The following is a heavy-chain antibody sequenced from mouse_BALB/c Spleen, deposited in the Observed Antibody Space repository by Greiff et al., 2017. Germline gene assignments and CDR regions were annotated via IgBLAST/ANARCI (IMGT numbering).Heavy chain of an antibody. D-gene: IGHD6-1*01. CDR2: ISSGGSYT. V-gene: IGHV5-6-4*01. CDR3: TRTQPWYFDV. CDR1: GFTFSSYT. J-gene: IGHJ1*01. Sequence: EVQRVESGGGLVKPGGSLKLSCAASGFTFSSYTMSWVRQTPEKRLEWVATISSGGSYTYYPDSVKGRFTISRDNAKNTLYLQMSSLKSEDTAMYYCTRTQPWYFDVWGAGTTVTVSS.